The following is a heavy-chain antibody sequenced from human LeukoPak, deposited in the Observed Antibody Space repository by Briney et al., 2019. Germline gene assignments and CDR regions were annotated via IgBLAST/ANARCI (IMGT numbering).Heavy chain of an antibody. D-gene: IGHD3-10*01. CDR1: GFTFSSYW. CDR2: INSDGSST. Sequence: PGGSLRLSCAASGFTFSSYWMHWVRQAPGKGLVWVSRINSDGSSTSYADSVKGRFTISRDNAKNTLYLQMNSLRAEDTAVYYCARGGWFGELVRRFGYYYYYMDVWGKGITVTVSS. CDR3: ARGGWFGELVRRFGYYYYYMDV. J-gene: IGHJ6*03. V-gene: IGHV3-74*01.